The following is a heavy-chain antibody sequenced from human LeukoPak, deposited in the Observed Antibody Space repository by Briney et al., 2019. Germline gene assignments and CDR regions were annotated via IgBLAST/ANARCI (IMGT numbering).Heavy chain of an antibody. CDR3: AKGSVGYCSGGTCYNPYAFDI. V-gene: IGHV3-53*01. CDR2: LYSGGNT. Sequence: GGSLRLSCAVSGLTVSSNYMSWVRQAPGKGLEWVSVLYSGGNTYYADSVKGRFTISRDNSKNTLYLQMNSLRAEDTAVYYCAKGSVGYCSGGTCYNPYAFDIWGQGTMVTVSS. D-gene: IGHD2-15*01. CDR1: GLTVSSNY. J-gene: IGHJ3*02.